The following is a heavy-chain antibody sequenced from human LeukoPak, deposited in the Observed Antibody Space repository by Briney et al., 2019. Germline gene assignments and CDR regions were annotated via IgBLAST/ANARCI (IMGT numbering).Heavy chain of an antibody. CDR3: ARLLRNIAAAVYFFDY. CDR1: GYSFTSYW. D-gene: IGHD6-13*01. Sequence: GESLKISCKGSGYSFTSYWIGWVRQMPGKGLEWMGIFYPGDSDTRYSPSFRGQVTISTDKSISTAYLQLSSLKASDTAMYYCARLLRNIAAAVYFFDYWGQGTLVTVSS. V-gene: IGHV5-51*01. CDR2: FYPGDSDT. J-gene: IGHJ4*02.